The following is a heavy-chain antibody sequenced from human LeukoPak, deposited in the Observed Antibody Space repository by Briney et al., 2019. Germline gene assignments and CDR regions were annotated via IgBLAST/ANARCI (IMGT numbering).Heavy chain of an antibody. CDR1: GGSISGYY. Sequence: SETLSLTCTVSGGSISGYYLNWIRQPPGKGLEWIGRIYTSGSTNYNPSLKSRVTMSVDTSKNQFSLKLSSVTAADTAVYYCARSYYYYYYMDVWGKGTTVNVSS. CDR2: IYTSGST. J-gene: IGHJ6*03. V-gene: IGHV4-4*07. CDR3: ARSYYYYYYMDV.